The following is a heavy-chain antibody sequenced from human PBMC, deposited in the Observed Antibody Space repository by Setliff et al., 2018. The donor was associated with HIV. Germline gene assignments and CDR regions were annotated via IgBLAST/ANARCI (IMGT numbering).Heavy chain of an antibody. J-gene: IGHJ4*02. V-gene: IGHV4-59*08. CDR3: ARGRGESRTNYFDY. CDR1: GGSISSYY. CDR2: IYYSGST. Sequence: SETLSLTCTVSGGSISSYYWSWIRQPPGKGLEWIGYIYYSGSTNYNPSLKSRVTISVDTSKNQFSLKLSSVTAADTAVYYCARGRGESRTNYFDYWGQGTLVTVSS.